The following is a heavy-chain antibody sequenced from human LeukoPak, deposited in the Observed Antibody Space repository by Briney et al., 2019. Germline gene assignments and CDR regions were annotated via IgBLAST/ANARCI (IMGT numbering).Heavy chain of an antibody. CDR1: GFTFSSYS. D-gene: IGHD5-18*01. V-gene: IGHV3-21*01. CDR2: ISSSSSYI. CDR3: ASLRGEIQLWLGVGDYFDY. J-gene: IGHJ4*02. Sequence: GRSLRLSCAASGFTFSSYSMNWVRQAPGKGLEWVSSISSSSSYIYYADSVKGRFTISRDNAKNSLYLQMNSLRAEDTAVYYCASLRGEIQLWLGVGDYFDYWGQGTLVTVSS.